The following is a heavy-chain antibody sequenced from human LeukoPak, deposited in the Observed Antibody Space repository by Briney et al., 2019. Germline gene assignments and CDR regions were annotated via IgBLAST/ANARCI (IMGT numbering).Heavy chain of an antibody. Sequence: GGSLRLSCAASGLTFSSYAMSWVRQAPGKGLEWVSAISGSGGTTYYADSVKGRFTISRDNSKNTLYLQMNSLRAEDTAVYYCAKVAAAAGFPRLFDYWGQGILVTVSS. J-gene: IGHJ4*02. V-gene: IGHV3-23*01. CDR2: ISGSGGTT. D-gene: IGHD6-13*01. CDR3: AKVAAAAGFPRLFDY. CDR1: GLTFSSYA.